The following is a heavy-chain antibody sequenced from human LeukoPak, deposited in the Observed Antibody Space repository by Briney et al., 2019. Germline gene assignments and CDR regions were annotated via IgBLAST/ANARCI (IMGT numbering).Heavy chain of an antibody. Sequence: SVKVSCKASGGTFSSYAISWVRQAPGQGLEWMGGIIPIFGTANYAQKFQGRVTITTDESTSTAYMELGSLRSEDTAVYYCARGPAAGYYYYMDVWGKGTTVTVSS. D-gene: IGHD2-2*01. J-gene: IGHJ6*03. CDR3: ARGPAAGYYYYMDV. V-gene: IGHV1-69*05. CDR2: IIPIFGTA. CDR1: GGTFSSYA.